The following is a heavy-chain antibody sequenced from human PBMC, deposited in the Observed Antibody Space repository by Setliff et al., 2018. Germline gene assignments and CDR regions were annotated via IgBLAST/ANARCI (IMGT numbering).Heavy chain of an antibody. CDR1: GYTFTSYY. V-gene: IGHV1-46*01. CDR3: ARDRNDNYESSGYYYAGGYMDV. J-gene: IGHJ4*02. Sequence: ASVKVSCKASGYTFTSYYMHWVRQAPGQGLEWMGLINPTGGSTSYAQKFQGRVTMTRDTSTSTVFMELSSLRSEDTAVYYCARDRNDNYESSGYYYAGGYMDVWGQGILVTVSS. CDR2: INPTGGST. D-gene: IGHD3-22*01.